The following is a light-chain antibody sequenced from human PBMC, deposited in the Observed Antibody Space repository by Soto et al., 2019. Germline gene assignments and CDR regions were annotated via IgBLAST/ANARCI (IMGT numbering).Light chain of an antibody. Sequence: EIVLTQSPATLSVSPGERATLSCRASQTVRNNYLAWYQQKPGQAPRLLIHGAFTRATGIPARFSGSGSGTEFTLTISSLQSEDFAVFYCQQYNQWPITFGQGTRLEIK. CDR1: QTVRNN. CDR3: QQYNQWPIT. CDR2: GAF. V-gene: IGKV3-15*01. J-gene: IGKJ5*01.